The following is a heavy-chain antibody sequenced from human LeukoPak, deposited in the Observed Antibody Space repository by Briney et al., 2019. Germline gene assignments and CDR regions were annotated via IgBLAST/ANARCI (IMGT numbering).Heavy chain of an antibody. CDR1: GFTFNTCA. CDR3: TKDQNSYNKPGEC. J-gene: IGHJ4*02. D-gene: IGHD5-24*01. CDR2: ISGGGINT. V-gene: IGHV3-23*01. Sequence: HTGGSLRLSCAASGFTFNTCAMNWVRQAPGKGLEWVSTISGGGINTYYADSVKGRFTISRDNSKDILYLQMNSLKAEDTAVYYRTKDQNSYNKPGECWGQGALVTVSS.